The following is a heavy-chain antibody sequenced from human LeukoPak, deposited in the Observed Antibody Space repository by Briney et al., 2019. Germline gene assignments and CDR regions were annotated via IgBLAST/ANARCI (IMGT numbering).Heavy chain of an antibody. Sequence: SETLSLTCAVFGGSFSGYYWSWICQPPGQGLEWIGAINHSGSTNYNPSLKSRVTISVDTSKNQFSLKRMPVPAAAPAVYYCGTVSVGGKDIVATIRGARFNQGPVYYFDYWGQGTLVTVSS. CDR2: INHSGST. V-gene: IGHV4-34*01. CDR1: GGSFSGYY. J-gene: IGHJ4*02. D-gene: IGHD5-12*01. CDR3: GTVSVGGKDIVATIRGARFNQGPVYYFDY.